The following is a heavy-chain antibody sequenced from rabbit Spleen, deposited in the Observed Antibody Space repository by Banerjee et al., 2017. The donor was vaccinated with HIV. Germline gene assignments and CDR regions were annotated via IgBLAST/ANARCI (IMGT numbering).Heavy chain of an antibody. J-gene: IGHJ6*01. D-gene: IGHD8-1*01. CDR3: ARDAGTSFSTYGMDL. CDR2: IYAGTIGST. Sequence: QEQVVESGGGLVQPGGSLALTCKASGFPFSEKAVMCWVRQAPGKGLEWIACIYAGTIGSTYSASWAKGRFTCSKTSSTTVTLQMTSLTAADTATYFCARDAGTSFSTYGMDLWGPGTLVTVS. V-gene: IGHV1S45*01. CDR1: GFPFSEKAV.